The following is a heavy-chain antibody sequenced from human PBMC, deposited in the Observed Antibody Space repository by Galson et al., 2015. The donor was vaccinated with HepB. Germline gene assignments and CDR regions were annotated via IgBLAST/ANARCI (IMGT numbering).Heavy chain of an antibody. D-gene: IGHD6-19*01. Sequence: QSGAEVKKPGDSLKISCKGSGYRFTTYWIGWVRQMPGKGLEWMGIIYPGDSDTRYSPSFLGQVTMSADKSISTAYLQWSSLKASDTAMYYCARPVYSSGWYLDYWGQGTLVTVSS. J-gene: IGHJ4*02. CDR1: GYRFTTYW. CDR3: ARPVYSSGWYLDY. CDR2: IYPGDSDT. V-gene: IGHV5-51*01.